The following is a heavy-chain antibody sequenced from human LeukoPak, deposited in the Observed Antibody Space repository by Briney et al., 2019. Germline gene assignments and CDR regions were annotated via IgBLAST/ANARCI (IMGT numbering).Heavy chain of an antibody. CDR1: TFSVTNAW. CDR2: ISSSSTYI. J-gene: IGHJ4*02. D-gene: IGHD3-10*01. V-gene: IGHV3-21*01. Sequence: GGSLRLSCAASTFSVTNAWMNWVRQAPGKGLEWVSSISSSSTYIYYADSVKGRFTISRDNAKNSLYLQMNSLRAEDTAVYYCARDPNTYGSGSDGGYWGQGTLVTVSS. CDR3: ARDPNTYGSGSDGGY.